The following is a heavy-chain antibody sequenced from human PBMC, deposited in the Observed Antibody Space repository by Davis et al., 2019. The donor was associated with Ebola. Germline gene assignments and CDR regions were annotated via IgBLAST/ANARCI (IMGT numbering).Heavy chain of an antibody. Sequence: AASVKVSCKASGYSFTSYDISWVRQAPGQGLEWMGRIIPILGIANYAQKFQGRVTITADKSTSTAYMELSSLRSEDTAVYYCASGSSEVRGVTTLWSQGTLVTVSS. CDR3: ASGSSEVRGVTTL. CDR1: GYSFTSYD. J-gene: IGHJ4*02. CDR2: IIPILGIA. D-gene: IGHD3-10*01. V-gene: IGHV1-69*04.